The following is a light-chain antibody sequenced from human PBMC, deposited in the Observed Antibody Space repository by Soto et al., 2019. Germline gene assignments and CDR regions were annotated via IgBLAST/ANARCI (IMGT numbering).Light chain of an antibody. J-gene: IGKJ1*01. CDR1: QGISNY. V-gene: IGKV1-27*01. Sequence: DIQMTQSPSSLSASVGDRVTITCRASQGISNYLAWYQQKPGKVPKLLMFAASTLQSGVPSRFSGSGSGTDFTLTISSLQPEDVASYYCQKYDSAPWTFGQGTKVEIK. CDR3: QKYDSAPWT. CDR2: AAS.